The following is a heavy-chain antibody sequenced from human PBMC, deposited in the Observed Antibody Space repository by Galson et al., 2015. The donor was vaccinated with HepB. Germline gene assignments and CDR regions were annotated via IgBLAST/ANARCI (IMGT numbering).Heavy chain of an antibody. D-gene: IGHD6-19*01. CDR1: GYTFSSYG. CDR3: ANASGIAVAGTGGYYYYGMDV. Sequence: SVKVSCKASGYTFSSYGISWVRQAPGQGLEWMGWISAYNGNTNYAQKLQGRVTMTTDTSTSTAYMELRSLRSDDTAVYYCANASGIAVAGTGGYYYYGMDVWGQGTTVTVSS. CDR2: ISAYNGNT. J-gene: IGHJ6*02. V-gene: IGHV1-18*04.